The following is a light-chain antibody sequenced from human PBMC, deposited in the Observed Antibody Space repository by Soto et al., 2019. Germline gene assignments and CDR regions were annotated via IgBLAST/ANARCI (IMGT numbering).Light chain of an antibody. Sequence: EIVLTQSPGTLSLPPGERATLSCRASQSVSSSSYLAWYQQKPGQAPRLLIYGESSRATGIPDRFSGSGSGTDFTLTISRLEPEDFAVYYCQQYGSSPSYTFGQGTKLEIK. J-gene: IGKJ2*01. CDR3: QQYGSSPSYT. CDR1: QSVSSSSY. V-gene: IGKV3-20*01. CDR2: GES.